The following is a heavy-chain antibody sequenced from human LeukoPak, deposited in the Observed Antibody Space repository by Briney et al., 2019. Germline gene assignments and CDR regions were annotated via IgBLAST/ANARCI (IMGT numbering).Heavy chain of an antibody. CDR2: IYYSGST. CDR1: DGSISSYY. CDR3: ARGILAVAGTFDY. V-gene: IGHV4-59*01. D-gene: IGHD6-19*01. Sequence: SETLSLTCTVPDGSISSYYWNWIRQPPGKGLEWIGYIYYSGSTNHNPSLKSRVTISVDMSKNLFSLKLSSVTAADTAVYYCARGILAVAGTFDYWGQGTLVTVSS. J-gene: IGHJ4*02.